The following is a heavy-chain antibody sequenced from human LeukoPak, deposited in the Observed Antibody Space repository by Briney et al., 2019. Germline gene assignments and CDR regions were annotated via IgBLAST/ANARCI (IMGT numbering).Heavy chain of an antibody. D-gene: IGHD6-19*01. CDR2: ISSSSSHI. J-gene: IGHJ4*02. V-gene: IGHV3-21*01. CDR3: ARDGSSGWQVPFDY. CDR1: GFTFSSYS. Sequence: GGSLRLSCAASGFTFSSYSMNWVRQAPGKGLEWVSSISSSSSHIYYADSVKGRFTISRDNAKNSLYLQMNSLRAEDTAVYYCARDGSSGWQVPFDYWGQGTLVTVSS.